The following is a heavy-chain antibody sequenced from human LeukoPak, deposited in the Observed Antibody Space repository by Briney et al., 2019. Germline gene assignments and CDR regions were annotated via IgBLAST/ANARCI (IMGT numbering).Heavy chain of an antibody. J-gene: IGHJ4*02. CDR3: ARAMDSRGYNYVTFDY. V-gene: IGHV1-2*02. Sequence: WASLKVSCKASGYTFTGHFIHWVRQAPGQGLEWMGWINPSGGVTHYAQNFQGRVTMTRDTSISTAYMELSRLRSDDTAVYCCARAMDSRGYNYVTFDYWGQGALATVSS. D-gene: IGHD3-22*01. CDR2: INPSGGVT. CDR1: GYTFTGHF.